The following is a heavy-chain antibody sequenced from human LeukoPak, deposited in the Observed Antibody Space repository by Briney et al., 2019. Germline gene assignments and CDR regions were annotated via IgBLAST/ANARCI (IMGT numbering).Heavy chain of an antibody. CDR2: ITPMFGTA. V-gene: IGHV1-69*13. CDR3: AREWGHDTSGYFFGY. Sequence: GASVKVSCKASGYTFSGHYLHWVRQAPGQGLEWMGGITPMFGTANYAQKFQGRVTITADESTSTAYMELSSLRSEDTAVYYCAREWGHDTSGYFFGYWGQGTLVTVSS. J-gene: IGHJ4*02. D-gene: IGHD3-22*01. CDR1: GYTFSGHY.